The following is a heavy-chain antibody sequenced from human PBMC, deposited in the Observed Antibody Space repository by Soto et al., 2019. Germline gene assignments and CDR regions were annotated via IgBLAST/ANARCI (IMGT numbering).Heavy chain of an antibody. CDR2: MYHSGST. CDR1: GGSISSGGYY. D-gene: IGHD2-2*01. J-gene: IGHJ4*02. Sequence: SETLSLTCTVSGGSISSGGYYWSWIRQQPGKGLEWIGYMYHSGSTYYNPSLKSRVTISIDRSKNQFSLKLSSVTAADTAVYYCVRVPDYWGQGILVTVSS. V-gene: IGHV4-30-2*01. CDR3: VRVPDY.